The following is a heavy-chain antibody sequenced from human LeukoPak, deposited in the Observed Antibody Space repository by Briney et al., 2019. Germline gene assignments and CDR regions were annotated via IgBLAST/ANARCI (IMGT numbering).Heavy chain of an antibody. CDR3: AREGSGWYWSYYYYGMDV. CDR2: IKQDGSEK. D-gene: IGHD6-19*01. V-gene: IGHV3-7*03. J-gene: IGHJ6*04. Sequence: PGRSLRLSCAASGFTFSSYWMSWVRQAPGKGLEWVANIKQDGSEKYYVDSVKGRFTISRDNAKNSLYLQMNSLRAEDTAVYYCAREGSGWYWSYYYYGMDVWGKGTTVTVSS. CDR1: GFTFSSYW.